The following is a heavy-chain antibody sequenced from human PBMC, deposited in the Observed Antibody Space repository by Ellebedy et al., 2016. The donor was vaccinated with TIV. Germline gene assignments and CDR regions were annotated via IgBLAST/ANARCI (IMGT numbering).Heavy chain of an antibody. CDR2: INHSGST. CDR3: ARHREYQLLSQFDP. J-gene: IGHJ5*02. Sequence: SETLSLXXAVYGGSFSGYYWSWIRQPPGKGLEWIGEINHSGSTNYNPSLKSRVTISVDTSKNQFSLKLSSVTAADTAVYYCARHREYQLLSQFDPWGQGTLVTVSS. D-gene: IGHD2-2*01. CDR1: GGSFSGYY. V-gene: IGHV4-34*01.